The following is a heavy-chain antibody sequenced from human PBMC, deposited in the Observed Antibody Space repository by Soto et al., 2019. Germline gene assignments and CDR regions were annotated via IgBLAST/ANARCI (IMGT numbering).Heavy chain of an antibody. CDR2: IIPKFGTT. Sequence: GASLKVSCTSSGGSFSTYVINWVRLAPGQGLEWMGGIIPKFGTTNYAQKFRGRVTITADESTNTAYMELNYLRSEDTAVYFCARELDPYYGCGSLRLAYSGPATLVTVSS. V-gene: IGHV1-69*13. CDR3: ARELDPYYGCGSLRLAY. CDR1: GGSFSTYV. J-gene: IGHJ4*02. D-gene: IGHD4-17*01.